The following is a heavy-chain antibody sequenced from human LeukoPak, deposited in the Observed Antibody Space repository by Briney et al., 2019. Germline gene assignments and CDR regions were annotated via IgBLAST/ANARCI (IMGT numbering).Heavy chain of an antibody. CDR1: GFGVGSYW. CDR2: MKEDGSDK. CDR3: ARSMVASTFYYMDV. J-gene: IGHJ6*03. V-gene: IGHV3-7*01. Sequence: GGCLRLSCAAAGFGVGSYWMTSVRQTPGKGLEWAANMKEDGSDKHYVDSVRGRFTISRDNGKKSLYLQMNRLRAEDTAVYYCARSMVASTFYYMDVWGKGTTVTVSS. D-gene: IGHD2-15*01.